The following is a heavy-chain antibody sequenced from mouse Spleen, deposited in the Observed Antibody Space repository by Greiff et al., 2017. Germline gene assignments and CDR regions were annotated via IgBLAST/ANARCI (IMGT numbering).Heavy chain of an antibody. CDR1: GFNIKDTY. D-gene: IGHD1-1*01. CDR3: ASDYYGSSYGWFAY. J-gene: IGHJ3*01. Sequence: VQLKESGAELVKPGASVKLSCTASGFNIKDTYMHWVKQRPEQGLEWIGRIDPANGNTKYDPKFQGKATITADTSSNTAYLQLSSLTSEDTAVYYCASDYYGSSYGWFAYWGQGTLVTVSA. CDR2: IDPANGNT. V-gene: IGHV14-3*02.